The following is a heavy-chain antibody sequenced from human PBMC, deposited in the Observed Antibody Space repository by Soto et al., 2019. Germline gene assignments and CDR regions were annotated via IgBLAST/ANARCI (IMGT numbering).Heavy chain of an antibody. J-gene: IGHJ4*02. Sequence: EVELVESGGGLVQPGGSLGLSCAASGFTLGSYWMHWVRQAPGKGLVWVSRLSGDGTGTRYADFVKGRFTISGDNAKNTLYLDMNSLGPDDTAVYYCVRGGGGGSFDQWGQGTLVTVSS. V-gene: IGHV3-74*01. D-gene: IGHD2-15*01. CDR1: GFTLGSYW. CDR3: VRGGGGGSFDQ. CDR2: LSGDGTGT.